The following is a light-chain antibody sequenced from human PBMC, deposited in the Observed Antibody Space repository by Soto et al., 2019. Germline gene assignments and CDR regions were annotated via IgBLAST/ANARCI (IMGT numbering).Light chain of an antibody. J-gene: IGKJ4*01. V-gene: IGKV3-11*01. Sequence: GLPESPGTLSFSPGERATLSCRASQSVSSNLAWYQQKPGQAPRLLIYGASTRATGIPARFSGSGSGTDFTLTISSLEPEDFAVYYCQQRSNWPPLLTFGGGTKVAI. CDR3: QQRSNWPPLLT. CDR2: GAS. CDR1: QSVSSN.